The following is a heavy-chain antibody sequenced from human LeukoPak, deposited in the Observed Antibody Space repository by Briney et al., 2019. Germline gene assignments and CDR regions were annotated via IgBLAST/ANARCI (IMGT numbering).Heavy chain of an antibody. V-gene: IGHV1-2*06. CDR1: GYTFTSYY. CDR2: INPNSGGT. J-gene: IGHJ4*02. Sequence: ASVKVSCKASGYTFTSYYMHWVRQAPGQGLEWMGRINPNSGGTNYAQKFQGRVTMTRDTSISTAYMELSRLRSDDTAVYYCALNWYYDILTGYLEDWGQGTLVTVSS. D-gene: IGHD3-9*01. CDR3: ALNWYYDILTGYLED.